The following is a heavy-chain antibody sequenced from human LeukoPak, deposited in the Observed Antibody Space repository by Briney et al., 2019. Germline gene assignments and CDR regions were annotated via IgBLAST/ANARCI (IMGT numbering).Heavy chain of an antibody. CDR3: ARIAARQSH. J-gene: IGHJ4*02. D-gene: IGHD6-6*01. V-gene: IGHV1-2*02. Sequence: ASVTVSCKASGYTFTSYGISWVRQAPGQGLEWMGWINPNSGGTNYAQKFQGRVTMTRDTSISTAYMELSRLRSDDTAVYYCARIAARQSHWGQGTLVTVSS. CDR2: INPNSGGT. CDR1: GYTFTSYG.